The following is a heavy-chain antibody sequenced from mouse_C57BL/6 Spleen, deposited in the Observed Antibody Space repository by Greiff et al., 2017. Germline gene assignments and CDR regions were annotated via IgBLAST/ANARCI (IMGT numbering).Heavy chain of an antibody. CDR1: GYTFTSYW. Sequence: QVQLQQPGAELVMPGASVKLSCKASGYTFTSYWMHWVKQRPGQGLEWIGEIDPSDSYTNYNQKFQGKSTLTVDKSSSTAYMQLSSLTSEDSAVYYCARGRTGTAYWGKGTTLTVSS. J-gene: IGHJ2*01. D-gene: IGHD4-1*01. V-gene: IGHV1-69*01. CDR2: IDPSDSYT. CDR3: ARGRTGTAY.